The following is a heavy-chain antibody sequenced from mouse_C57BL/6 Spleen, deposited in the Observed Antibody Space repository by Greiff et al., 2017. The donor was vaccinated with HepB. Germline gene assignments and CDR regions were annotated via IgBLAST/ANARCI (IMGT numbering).Heavy chain of an antibody. J-gene: IGHJ2*01. CDR1: GYTFTSYW. CDR2: IHPNSGST. CDR3: ARGGTGGFDY. Sequence: VQLQQSGAELVKPGASVKLSCKASGYTFTSYWMHWVKQRPGQGLEWIGMIHPNSGSTNYNEKFKSKATLTVDKSSSTAYMQLSSLTSEYSAVYYCARGGTGGFDYWGQGTTLTVSS. V-gene: IGHV1-64*01. D-gene: IGHD4-1*01.